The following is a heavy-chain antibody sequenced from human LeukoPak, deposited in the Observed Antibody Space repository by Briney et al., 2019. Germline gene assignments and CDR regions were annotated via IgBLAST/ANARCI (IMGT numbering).Heavy chain of an antibody. CDR2: ISSISSTI. CDR1: GFTFSDYY. V-gene: IGHV3-11*04. CDR3: ARDYYDSSGYSLDYYYYMDV. J-gene: IGHJ6*03. D-gene: IGHD3-22*01. Sequence: GGSLRLSCVASGFTFSDYYMSWIRQAPGKGLEWVSSISSISSTIYYADSVKGRFTISRDNAKNSLYLQMNSLRAEDTAVYYCARDYYDSSGYSLDYYYYMDVWGKGTTVTISS.